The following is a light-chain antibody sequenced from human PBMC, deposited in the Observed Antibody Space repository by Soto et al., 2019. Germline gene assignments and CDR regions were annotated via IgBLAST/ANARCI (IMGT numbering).Light chain of an antibody. CDR1: SSDVGGYNY. Sequence: QSVLTQPASVSGSPGQSITISCTGTSSDVGGYNYVSWYQQHPGKDPKLMIYDVSNRHSGVSNRFSGSKSGNTASLTISGRQAEDEADYYCSSYTSSRAWVFGGGTKLTVL. CDR3: SSYTSSRAWV. V-gene: IGLV2-14*01. CDR2: DVS. J-gene: IGLJ3*02.